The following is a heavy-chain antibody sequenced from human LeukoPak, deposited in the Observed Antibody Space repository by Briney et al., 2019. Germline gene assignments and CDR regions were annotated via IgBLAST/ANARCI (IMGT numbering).Heavy chain of an antibody. Sequence: GGSLRLSCAASGFTFSNSAMSWVRQAPGKGLEWVSAISGNGVSTYYADSVKGRFSISRDNSKSTLYLQMNSLRAEDTAVYYCAKDESSSISFHYGMDVWGQGTTVTVSS. D-gene: IGHD6-6*01. CDR2: ISGNGVST. V-gene: IGHV3-23*01. CDR1: GFTFSNSA. CDR3: AKDESSSISFHYGMDV. J-gene: IGHJ6*02.